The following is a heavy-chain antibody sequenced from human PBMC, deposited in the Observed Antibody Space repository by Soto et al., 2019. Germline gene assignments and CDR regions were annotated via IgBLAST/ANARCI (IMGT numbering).Heavy chain of an antibody. CDR3: AKDPQWLAPGGWFDP. CDR2: TSYDGSNE. J-gene: IGHJ5*02. CDR1: GFTFRTYG. V-gene: IGHV3-30*18. D-gene: IGHD6-19*01. Sequence: GGSLRLSCAASGFTFRTYGMHWVRQAPGKGLEWVAGTSYDGSNEYYADSVKGRFTISRDNSKNTLYLQMNSLRPEDTAVYFYAKDPQWLAPGGWFDPWGQGTLVTVSS.